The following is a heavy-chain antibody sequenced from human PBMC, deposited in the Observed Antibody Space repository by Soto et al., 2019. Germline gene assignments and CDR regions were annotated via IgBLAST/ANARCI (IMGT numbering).Heavy chain of an antibody. CDR1: GFTVSNTY. D-gene: IGHD6-6*01. Sequence: PGGSLRLSCAASGFTVSNTYMTWVRQPPGKGLECVSVIYTAGGTNYADSVKGRFIISRDNSKNTLYLQMNSLRAEDTAMYYRASPTDSSSSTRGFRFDYWGQGTLVTAPQ. CDR2: IYTAGGT. J-gene: IGHJ4*02. V-gene: IGHV3-53*01. CDR3: ASPTDSSSSTRGFRFDY.